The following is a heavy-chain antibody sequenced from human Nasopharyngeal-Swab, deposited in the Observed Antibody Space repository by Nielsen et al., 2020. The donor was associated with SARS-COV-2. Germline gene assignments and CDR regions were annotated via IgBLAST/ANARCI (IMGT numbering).Heavy chain of an antibody. Sequence: GGSLTLSCAASGFTFGGSAMHWVRPASGQGLEWVGRIRSKANSYATAYAASVKGRFTISRDDSKNTAYLQMNSLKTEDTAVYYCTRRITDSSSWYEGTYYYYGMDVWGQGTTVTVSS. CDR1: GFTFGGSA. V-gene: IGHV3-73*01. D-gene: IGHD6-13*01. CDR2: IRSKANSYAT. J-gene: IGHJ6*02. CDR3: TRRITDSSSWYEGTYYYYGMDV.